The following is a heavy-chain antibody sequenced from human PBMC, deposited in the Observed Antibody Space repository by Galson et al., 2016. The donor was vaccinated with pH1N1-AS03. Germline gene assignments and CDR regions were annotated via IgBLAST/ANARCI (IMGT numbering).Heavy chain of an antibody. CDR1: GYIFTSYW. J-gene: IGHJ4*02. D-gene: IGHD5-24*01. V-gene: IGHV5-51*01. CDR3: PRQVRDGYNDYFDY. Sequence: QSGADVKKPGESLKISCKTSGYIFTSYWVAWVRHMPGKGLEWMGIIYPGDSDTRYSPSFQGQVTISADRSINTAYLQWSSLMASDTAIYYCPRQVRDGYNDYFDYWGQGILVTVSS. CDR2: IYPGDSDT.